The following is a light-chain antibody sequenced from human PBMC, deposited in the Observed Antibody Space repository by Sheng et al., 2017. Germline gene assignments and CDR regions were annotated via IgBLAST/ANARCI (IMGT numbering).Light chain of an antibody. CDR2: AGS. CDR3: QQYNNRPSLT. CDR1: QSISSTY. J-gene: IGKJ4*01. V-gene: IGKV3-20*01. Sequence: EIVLTQSPGALSLSPGERATLSCRPSQSISSTYLAWYQQKPGQAPRLLIYAGSKRATGIPDRFSGSGSGTDFTLTISRLEPEDFAVYYCQQYNNRPSLTFGGGTKVEIK.